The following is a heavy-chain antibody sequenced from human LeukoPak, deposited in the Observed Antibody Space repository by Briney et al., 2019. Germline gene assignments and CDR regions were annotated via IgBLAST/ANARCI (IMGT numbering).Heavy chain of an antibody. V-gene: IGHV4-61*01. CDR3: ARDQKLLWFGPGDYYYGLDV. Sequence: PSQTLSLTCTVSGGSIRSDNYYWSWIRQPPGKGLEWIGYIYYNGSTNYNPALKSRLTISLDTSKNQFSLRLSSLTAADTAVYYCARDQKLLWFGPGDYYYGLDVWGQGTTVTVSS. CDR2: IYYNGST. J-gene: IGHJ6*02. D-gene: IGHD3-10*01. CDR1: GGSIRSDNYY.